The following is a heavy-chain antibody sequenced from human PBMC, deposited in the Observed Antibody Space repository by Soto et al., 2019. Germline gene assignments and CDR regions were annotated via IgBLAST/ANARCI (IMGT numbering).Heavy chain of an antibody. D-gene: IGHD4-17*01. CDR2: INADGSDT. J-gene: IGHJ4*02. CDR1: GFTFSSDW. V-gene: IGHV3-74*01. CDR3: ARDPTTGLDY. Sequence: GSLRLSCVASGFTFSSDWMHWVRQPPGKGLVWVSRINADGSDTGYADSVKGRFIISRDNAKSTLYLQMNTVRAEDTAVYYCARDPTTGLDYWGQGTLVTVSS.